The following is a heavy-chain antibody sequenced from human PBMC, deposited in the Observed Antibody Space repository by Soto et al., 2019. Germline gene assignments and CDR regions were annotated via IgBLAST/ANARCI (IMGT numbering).Heavy chain of an antibody. CDR1: GGTFSSYA. Sequence: GASVKVSCKASGGTFSSYAISWVRQAPGQGLEWMGWISANNGNTNYAQKLQGRVTMTTDTSTSTAYMELRSLRSDDTAVYYCARTRITIFGVVYDAFDIWGQGTMVTVSS. D-gene: IGHD3-3*01. J-gene: IGHJ3*02. CDR3: ARTRITIFGVVYDAFDI. V-gene: IGHV1-18*01. CDR2: ISANNGNT.